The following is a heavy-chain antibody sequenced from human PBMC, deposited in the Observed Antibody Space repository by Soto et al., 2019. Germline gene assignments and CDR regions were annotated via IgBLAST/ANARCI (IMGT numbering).Heavy chain of an antibody. CDR1: GYTLTSYG. CDR2: ISAYNGNT. D-gene: IGHD2-2*01. V-gene: IGHV1-18*01. Sequence: QVQLVQSGAEVKKPGASVKVSCKASGYTLTSYGISWVRQAPGQGLEWMGWISAYNGNTNYAQKLQGRVTMSTDTSTSTAYRELRSLRSDDTAVYYCARVGADCSSTSCKWLGWFDPWGQGTLVTVSS. J-gene: IGHJ5*02. CDR3: ARVGADCSSTSCKWLGWFDP.